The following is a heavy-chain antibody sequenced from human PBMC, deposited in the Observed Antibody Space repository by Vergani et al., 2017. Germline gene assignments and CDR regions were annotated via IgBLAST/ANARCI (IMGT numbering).Heavy chain of an antibody. J-gene: IGHJ2*01. CDR1: GDSIISRSYY. Sequence: QMQLQESGPGLVKASETLSLTCTVSGDSIISRSYYWGWIRQPPGNGLEWIGSIYNSGNGDSSSSLKSRVTISADPSKNQFSLRLTSGTAADTAVYYCASGKYYSDSTSHFRGRYFDVWAVAPWSLSPQ. CDR2: IYNSGNG. CDR3: ASGKYYSDSTSHFRGRYFDV. D-gene: IGHD3-16*01. V-gene: IGHV4-39*01.